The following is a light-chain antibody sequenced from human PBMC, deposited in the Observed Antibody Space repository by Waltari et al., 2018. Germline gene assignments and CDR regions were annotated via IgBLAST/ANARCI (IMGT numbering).Light chain of an antibody. J-gene: IGLJ3*02. CDR2: EVT. CDR1: SSDIGSYKT. Sequence: QSAVTQPPSVSGSPGQSVTIPCPGTSSDIGSYKTASWYQQSPGTAPKLMIYEVTNRPSGVPDRFAGSKSANTASLTISGLQVEDEADYYCNSFTSSNTWVFGGGTGLTVL. CDR3: NSFTSSNTWV. V-gene: IGLV2-18*02.